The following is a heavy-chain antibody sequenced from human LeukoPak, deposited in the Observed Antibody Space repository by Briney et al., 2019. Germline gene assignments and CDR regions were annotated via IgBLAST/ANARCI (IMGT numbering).Heavy chain of an antibody. CDR2: IYYSGST. J-gene: IGHJ5*02. CDR1: GGSISSGSYY. Sequence: SQTLSLTXTVSGGSISSGSYYWSGIRQPAGKGLEWIASIYYSGSTYYNPSLRSRVTISVDTSKNQLSLKLSSLTAADTAVYYCARHEYSGSYYGLSWFDPWGQGTLVTVSS. D-gene: IGHD1-26*01. CDR3: ARHEYSGSYYGLSWFDP. V-gene: IGHV4-30-2*03.